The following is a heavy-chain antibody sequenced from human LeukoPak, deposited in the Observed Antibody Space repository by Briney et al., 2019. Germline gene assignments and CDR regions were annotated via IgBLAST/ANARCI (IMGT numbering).Heavy chain of an antibody. J-gene: IGHJ4*02. D-gene: IGHD3-16*02. CDR1: GFTFSSYA. CDR2: ISGSGVSA. Sequence: GGSLRLSCAASGFTFSSYAMSWVRQAPGKGLEWVSAISGSGVSAYYADSVKGRFTISRDNSKNTLYLQMNSLRAEDTAVYYCAKDQRYYDYVWGSYRYPRLDYWGQGTLVTVSS. CDR3: AKDQRYYDYVWGSYRYPRLDY. V-gene: IGHV3-23*01.